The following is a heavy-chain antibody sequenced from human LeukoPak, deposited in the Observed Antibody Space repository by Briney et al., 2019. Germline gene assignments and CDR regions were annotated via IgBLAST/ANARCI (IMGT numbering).Heavy chain of an antibody. V-gene: IGHV1-2*02. J-gene: IGHJ2*01. D-gene: IGHD5-18*01. CDR2: FNPNSAGT. CDR1: GYTFTGYY. Sequence: ASVKVSCKASGYTFTGYYLHWVRQAPGQGLEWIGWFNPNSAGTNYAQKFQDRVTMTRDTSISTAYMELSRLRSDDTAVYYCARGGTTMVTGNWYFDLWGRGTLVTVSS. CDR3: ARGGTTMVTGNWYFDL.